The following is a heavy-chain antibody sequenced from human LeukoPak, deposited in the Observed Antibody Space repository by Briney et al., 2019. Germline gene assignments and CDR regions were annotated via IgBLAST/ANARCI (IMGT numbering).Heavy chain of an antibody. J-gene: IGHJ4*02. CDR3: ASQGGHYFDY. Sequence: GGSLRLSCAASGFTSSSSSMNWVRQAPGKGLEWVSSITASGGGTYYADSVKGRFTISRDNSKNTLYLQMNSLRAEDTAVYYCASQGGHYFDYWGQGTLVTVSS. CDR1: GFTSSSSS. CDR2: ITASGGGT. D-gene: IGHD3-16*01. V-gene: IGHV3-23*01.